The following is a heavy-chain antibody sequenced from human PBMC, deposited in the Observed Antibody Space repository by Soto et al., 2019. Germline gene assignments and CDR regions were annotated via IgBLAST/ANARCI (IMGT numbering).Heavy chain of an antibody. CDR2: TYYRSKWYN. CDR3: ARSQGDLDF. V-gene: IGHV6-1*01. J-gene: IGHJ4*02. CDR1: GDSVSSNSAA. Sequence: SQTLSLTCAISGDSVSSNSAALNLIRQSPSRGLEWLGRTYYRSKWYNDYAVSVKSRITIKPDTSKNQFSLQLNSVTPEDTAVYYCARSQGDLDFWGQGTLVTVSS. D-gene: IGHD3-10*01.